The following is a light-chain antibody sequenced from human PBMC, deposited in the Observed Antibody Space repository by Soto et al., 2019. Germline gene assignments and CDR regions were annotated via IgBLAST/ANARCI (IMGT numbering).Light chain of an antibody. Sequence: EIVLTQSPATLSLSPGERATLSCRASQSVSSYLAWYQQKPGQAPRLLIYDASNRATGIPARFSGSGSGTDFTFTVNSLEPEDFAVYYCQQRSYWPRTFGQGTKLEIK. CDR2: DAS. CDR1: QSVSSY. J-gene: IGKJ2*01. V-gene: IGKV3-11*01. CDR3: QQRSYWPRT.